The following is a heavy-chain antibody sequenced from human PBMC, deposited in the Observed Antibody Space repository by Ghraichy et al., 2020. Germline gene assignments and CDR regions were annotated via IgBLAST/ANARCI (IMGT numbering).Heavy chain of an antibody. V-gene: IGHV3-48*03. D-gene: IGHD3-3*01. CDR2: ISSSGSTI. Sequence: GGSLRLSCAASGFTFSSYEMNWVRQAPGKGLEWVSYISSSGSTIYYADSVKGRFTISRDNAKNSLYLQMNSLRAEDTAVYYCARDHYDFWSGYDVFDYWGQGTLVTVSS. CDR1: GFTFSSYE. J-gene: IGHJ4*02. CDR3: ARDHYDFWSGYDVFDY.